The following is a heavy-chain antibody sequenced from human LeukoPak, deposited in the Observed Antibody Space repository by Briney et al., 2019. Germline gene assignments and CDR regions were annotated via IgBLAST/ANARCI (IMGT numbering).Heavy chain of an antibody. Sequence: PGRSLRLSCTASGFTFGDYAMSWFRQAPGKGLEWVGFIRSKAYGGTTEYAASVKGRFTISRDDSKSIAYLQMNSLKTEDTAVYYCTRAATYYYDSSGRIDYWGQGTLVTVSS. CDR1: GFTFGDYA. CDR3: TRAATYYYDSSGRIDY. D-gene: IGHD3-22*01. CDR2: IRSKAYGGTT. J-gene: IGHJ4*02. V-gene: IGHV3-49*03.